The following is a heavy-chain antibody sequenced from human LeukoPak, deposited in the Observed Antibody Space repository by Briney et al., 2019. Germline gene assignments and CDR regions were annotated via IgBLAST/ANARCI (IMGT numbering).Heavy chain of an antibody. CDR3: AKVITEVRGVYFDY. CDR2: IRYDGSNK. CDR1: GFTFSSYG. J-gene: IGHJ4*02. Sequence: GGSLRLSCAASGFTFSSYGMHWVRQAPGKGLEWVAFIRYDGSNKYYADSVKGRFTISRDNSKNTLYLQMNSLRAEDTAVYYCAKVITEVRGVYFDYWGQGTLVTVSS. V-gene: IGHV3-30*02. D-gene: IGHD3-10*01.